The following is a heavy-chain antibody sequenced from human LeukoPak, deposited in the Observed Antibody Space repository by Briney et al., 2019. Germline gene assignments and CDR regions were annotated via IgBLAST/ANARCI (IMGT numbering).Heavy chain of an antibody. CDR1: GYTFTSYD. D-gene: IGHD6-19*01. J-gene: IGHJ6*02. CDR2: MNPNSGNT. Sequence: ASVKVSCKASGYTFTSYDTNWVRQATGQGLEWMGWMNPNSGNTGYAQKFQGRVTMTRNTSISTAYMELSSLRSEDTAVYYCARLVSSGWPSYYYYGMDVWGQGTTVTVSS. CDR3: ARLVSSGWPSYYYYGMDV. V-gene: IGHV1-8*01.